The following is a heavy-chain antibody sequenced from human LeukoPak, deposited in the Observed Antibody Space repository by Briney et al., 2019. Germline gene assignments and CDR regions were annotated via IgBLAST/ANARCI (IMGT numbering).Heavy chain of an antibody. D-gene: IGHD4-17*01. J-gene: IGHJ5*02. Sequence: SETLSLTCTVSGGSISSSSYYWGWIRLPPGKGLEWIGSIYYSGSTYYNPSLKSRVTISVDTSKNQSSLKLSSVTAADTAVYYCARDGDYGDYVWFDPWGQGTLVTVSS. CDR2: IYYSGST. CDR1: GGSISSSSYY. V-gene: IGHV4-39*07. CDR3: ARDGDYGDYVWFDP.